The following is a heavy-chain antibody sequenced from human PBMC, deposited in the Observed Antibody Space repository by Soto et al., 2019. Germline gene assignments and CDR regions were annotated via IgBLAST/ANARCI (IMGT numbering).Heavy chain of an antibody. V-gene: IGHV4-4*07. CDR1: GGTISKSF. Sequence: QVQLQESGPGLVKPSETLSLTCSVSGGTISKSFWSWVRKPVGRGLEWMGRIYVTGSTDYNPSLRGRITMSVDIVKKTFSLRLTSVTAADTGVYYCVRDGSKTLREWFVPWGQGLKVTVAS. CDR2: IYVTGST. CDR3: VRDGSKTLREWFVP. J-gene: IGHJ5*02.